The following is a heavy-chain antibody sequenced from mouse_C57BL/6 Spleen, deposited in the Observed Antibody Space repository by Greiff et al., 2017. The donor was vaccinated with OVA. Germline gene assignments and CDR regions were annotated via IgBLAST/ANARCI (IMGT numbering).Heavy chain of an antibody. CDR3: ARGTRYGNSFDY. D-gene: IGHD2-1*01. Sequence: EVQLQQSGPELVKPGASVKISCKASGYTFTDYYMNWVKQSHGKSLEWIGDINPNNGGTSYNQKFKGKATLTVDKSSSTAYMELRSLTSEDSAVYYCARGTRYGNSFDYWGQGTTLTVSS. CDR1: GYTFTDYY. J-gene: IGHJ2*01. CDR2: INPNNGGT. V-gene: IGHV1-26*01.